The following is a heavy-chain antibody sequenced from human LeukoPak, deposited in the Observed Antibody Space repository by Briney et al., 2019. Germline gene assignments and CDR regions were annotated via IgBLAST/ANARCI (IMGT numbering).Heavy chain of an antibody. CDR2: IHPSSGGI. V-gene: IGHV1-2*02. J-gene: IGHJ4*02. CDR1: GYTFTGYY. CDR3: ARVRGYDYVWGSCPY. D-gene: IGHD3-16*01. Sequence: ASVKVSCKASGYTFTGYYMHWVRQAPGQGLEWMGLIHPSSGGINYSQKFQGRVTMTRDTSISTAYMELSRLTSDDTAVYYCARVRGYDYVWGSCPYWGQGTLVTVSS.